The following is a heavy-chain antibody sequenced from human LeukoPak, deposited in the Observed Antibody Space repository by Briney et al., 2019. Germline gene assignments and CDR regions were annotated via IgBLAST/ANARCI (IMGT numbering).Heavy chain of an antibody. Sequence: SEALSLACTVSGGSISSSSYYWGWIRQPPGKGLEWIGSIYYSGSTYYNPSLKSRVTISVDTSKNQFSLKLSSVTAADTAVYYCARGPLGYCSSTSCYGGDFDYWGQGTLVTVSS. V-gene: IGHV4-39*07. CDR2: IYYSGST. J-gene: IGHJ4*02. CDR3: ARGPLGYCSSTSCYGGDFDY. CDR1: GGSISSSSYY. D-gene: IGHD2-2*01.